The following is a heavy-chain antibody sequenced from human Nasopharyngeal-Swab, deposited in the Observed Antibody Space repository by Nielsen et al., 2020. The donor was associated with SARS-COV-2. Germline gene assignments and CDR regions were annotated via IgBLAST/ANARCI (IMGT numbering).Heavy chain of an antibody. V-gene: IGHV3-7*01. CDR2: IHQHGNDK. CDR3: ATGEYSSGWWIFDY. Sequence: GRSMRLSCEASGLISGDYWVTWVRPVAGKWLEWVANIHQHGNDKYYVDSVRGRFTISRDNAKNSLYLQMDSLRDEDTAVYFCATGEYSSGWWIFDYWGQGTLVTVSS. D-gene: IGHD6-19*01. J-gene: IGHJ4*02. CDR1: GLISGDYW.